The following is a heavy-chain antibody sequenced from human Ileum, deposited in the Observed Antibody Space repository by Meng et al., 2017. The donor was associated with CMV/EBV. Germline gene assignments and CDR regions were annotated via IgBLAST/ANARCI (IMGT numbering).Heavy chain of an antibody. V-gene: IGHV3-53*01. Sequence: GESLKISCAASGFTVSSNDMNWVRQAPGKGLEWVSLISGGGYTFYADSVKGRFTISRDSSKNTLYLQMDSLKAEDTALYYCARDALAGTRGRWVDSWGQGTLVTVSS. D-gene: IGHD6-19*01. CDR1: GFTVSSND. J-gene: IGHJ5*01. CDR3: ARDALAGTRGRWVDS. CDR2: ISGGGYT.